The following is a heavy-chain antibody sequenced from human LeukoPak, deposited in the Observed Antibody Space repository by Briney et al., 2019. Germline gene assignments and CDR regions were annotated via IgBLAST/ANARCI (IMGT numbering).Heavy chain of an antibody. CDR2: IRRKRQSYST. CDR3: SRDGGASDESAFDF. CDR1: GFTFSDYI. V-gene: IGHV3-72*01. J-gene: IGHJ3*01. D-gene: IGHD3-16*01. Sequence: GGSLRLSCEASGFTFSDYILDWVRQAPGKGLEWVGRIRRKRQSYSTEYAAPVKGRFTISRDDSKNSLFLDMNSLKTEDTAVYHCSRDGGASDESAFDFWGRGTMVTVSS.